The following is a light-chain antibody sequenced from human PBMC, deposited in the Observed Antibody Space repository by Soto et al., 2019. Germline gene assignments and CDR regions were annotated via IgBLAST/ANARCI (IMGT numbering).Light chain of an antibody. J-gene: IGKJ1*01. CDR1: QSVTNY. CDR3: QQRLNWPPN. Sequence: EIFLTQSPATLSLSPGERATLSCRATQSVTNYIAWYQQRPGQAPRLLIYDASNRASGVPAKFSGSGSGTDFTLTISDLEPADFGLYYCQQRLNWPPNFGQGTKVDIK. CDR2: DAS. V-gene: IGKV3-11*01.